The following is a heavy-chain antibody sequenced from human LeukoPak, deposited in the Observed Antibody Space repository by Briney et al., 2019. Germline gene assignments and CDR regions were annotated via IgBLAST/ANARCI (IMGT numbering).Heavy chain of an antibody. J-gene: IGHJ4*02. Sequence: GGSLRLSCAASGFTFSSYAMHWVRQAPGKGLEYVSAISSNGGSTYYANSVKGRFTISRDNSKNTLYLQMGSLRAEDMAVYYCARGVSWSTSPRFDYWGQGTLVTVSS. CDR2: ISSNGGST. CDR3: ARGVSWSTSPRFDY. CDR1: GFTFSSYA. V-gene: IGHV3-64*01. D-gene: IGHD2-2*01.